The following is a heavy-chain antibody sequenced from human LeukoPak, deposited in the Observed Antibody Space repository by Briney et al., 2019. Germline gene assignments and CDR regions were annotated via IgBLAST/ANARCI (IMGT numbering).Heavy chain of an antibody. J-gene: IGHJ5*02. V-gene: IGHV3-48*01. Sequence: AGGSLRLSCAASGFTFSSYSMNWVRQAPGKGLEWVSYISSSSSTIYYADSVKGRFTISRDNAKNSLYLQMNSLRAEDTAVYYCARDPDTVVVPAAEPWGQGTLVTVSS. CDR1: GFTFSSYS. D-gene: IGHD2-2*01. CDR2: ISSSSSTI. CDR3: ARDPDTVVVPAAEP.